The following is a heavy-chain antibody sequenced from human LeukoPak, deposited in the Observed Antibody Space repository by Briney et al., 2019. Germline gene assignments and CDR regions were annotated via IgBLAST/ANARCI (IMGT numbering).Heavy chain of an antibody. V-gene: IGHV3-23*05. D-gene: IGHD3-16*01. Sequence: GGSLRLSCVASGFPFSSHAMCWVRQAPGKGLEWVSSIDISGGATWYADSVRGRFTISRDNSKNPLYLQMTSLRVEDTALYYCANEIRPNDYWGQGTLVSVSS. J-gene: IGHJ4*02. CDR2: IDISGGAT. CDR3: ANEIRPNDY. CDR1: GFPFSSHA.